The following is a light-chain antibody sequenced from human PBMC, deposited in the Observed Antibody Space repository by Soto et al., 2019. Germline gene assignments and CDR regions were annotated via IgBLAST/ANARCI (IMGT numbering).Light chain of an antibody. CDR1: QSVGTS. CDR3: QQRYNWPNT. Sequence: EIVVTQSPATLSLSPGERATLSCRARQSVGTSLAWYQHNPGQAPRLLIYDAYNRATGIPARFSGSVSGTDFTLTISSTEPEDFAVYYCQQRYNWPNTFGQGNKLEIK. J-gene: IGKJ2*01. V-gene: IGKV3-11*01. CDR2: DAY.